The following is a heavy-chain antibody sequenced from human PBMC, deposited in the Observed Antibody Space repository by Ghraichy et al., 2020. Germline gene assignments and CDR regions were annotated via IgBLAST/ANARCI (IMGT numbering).Heavy chain of an antibody. Sequence: SETLSLTCTVSGGSISSSPYYWGWIRQPPVTDLEWIGSRHCVESTYYNPPLKHRVTISVDTSKNQFSLGLSSVTAAHTAVYYCARLGADSVVGPAAYGDSFMDLWGKGTTVTVTS. V-gene: IGHV4-39*01. CDR1: GGSISSSPYY. CDR3: ARLGADSVVGPAAYGDSFMDL. CDR2: RHCVEST. J-gene: IGHJ6*04. D-gene: IGHD2-2*01.